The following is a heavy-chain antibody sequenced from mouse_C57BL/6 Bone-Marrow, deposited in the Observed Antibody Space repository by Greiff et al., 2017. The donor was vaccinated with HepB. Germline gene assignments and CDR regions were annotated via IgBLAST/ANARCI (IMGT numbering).Heavy chain of an antibody. CDR2: ISSGSSTI. CDR3: ARAYGSSYRYFDV. CDR1: GFTFSDYG. J-gene: IGHJ1*03. Sequence: EVKVVESGGGLVKPGGSLKLSCAASGFTFSDYGMHWVRQAPEKGLEWVAYISSGSSTIYYADTVKGRFTISRDNAKNTLFLQMTSLRSEDTAMYYCARAYGSSYRYFDVWGTGTTVTVSS. V-gene: IGHV5-17*01. D-gene: IGHD1-1*01.